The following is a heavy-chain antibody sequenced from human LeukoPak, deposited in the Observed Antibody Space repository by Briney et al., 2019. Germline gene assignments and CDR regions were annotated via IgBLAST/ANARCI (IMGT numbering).Heavy chain of an antibody. D-gene: IGHD3-10*01. CDR1: GFPLKGYW. CDR2: IKPDGSET. V-gene: IGHV3-7*01. Sequence: GGSLRLSCVASGFPLKGYWMTWVRQSPGKGLDWVANIKPDGSETNYLDSVKGRFTISRDNARDSLFLEMNNLRVDDTAVYYCARDGGELWPLDEWGQGILVTVSS. CDR3: ARDGGELWPLDE. J-gene: IGHJ4*02.